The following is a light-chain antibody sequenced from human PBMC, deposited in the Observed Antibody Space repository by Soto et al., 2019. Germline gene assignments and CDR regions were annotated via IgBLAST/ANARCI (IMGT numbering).Light chain of an antibody. V-gene: IGLV2-18*02. J-gene: IGLJ2*01. CDR3: QSYDSGLIGLI. Sequence: QSALTQPPSVSGSPGQSVTISCTGTSSDVGSYNRVSWYQQPPGTAPKLMIYEVSNRPSGVPDRFSGSKSGNTASLTISGLQAEDEADYYCQSYDSGLIGLIFGTGTKLTVL. CDR2: EVS. CDR1: SSDVGSYNR.